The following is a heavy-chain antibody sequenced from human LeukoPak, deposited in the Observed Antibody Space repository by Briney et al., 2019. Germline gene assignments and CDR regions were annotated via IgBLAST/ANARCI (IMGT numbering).Heavy chain of an antibody. CDR2: ISSSSRTI. D-gene: IGHD3-22*01. V-gene: IGHV3-48*02. CDR1: GFTFSSYS. J-gene: IGHJ6*02. Sequence: GGSLRLSCAASGFTFSSYSMNWVRQAPGKGLEWVSYISSSSRTIYYADSVKGRFTISRDNAKNSLYLQMNSLRDEDTAVYYCARSYYYDSSGYWYYYGMDVWGQGTTVTVSS. CDR3: ARSYYYDSSGYWYYYGMDV.